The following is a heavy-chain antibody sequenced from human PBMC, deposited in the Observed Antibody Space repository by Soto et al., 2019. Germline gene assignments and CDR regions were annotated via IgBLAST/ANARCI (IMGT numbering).Heavy chain of an antibody. Sequence: SGTLSLTCAVYGGSFSGYYWSWIRQPPGKGLEWIGEINHSGSTNYNPSLKSRVTISVDTSKNQFSLKLSSVTAADTAVYYCARASYYYDSSGYYYFDYWGQGTLVTVSS. CDR3: ARASYYYDSSGYYYFDY. J-gene: IGHJ4*02. CDR1: GGSFSGYY. V-gene: IGHV4-34*01. CDR2: INHSGST. D-gene: IGHD3-22*01.